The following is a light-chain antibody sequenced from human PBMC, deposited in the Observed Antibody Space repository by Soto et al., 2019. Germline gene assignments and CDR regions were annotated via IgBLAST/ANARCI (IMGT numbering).Light chain of an antibody. CDR2: HAS. Sequence: DIQMTQSPSILSVSVGDRVTITCRASQSISNWLAWYQQKPGTAPKVLIYHASNLQSGVPSRFSGSGSGTEFTLTSSSLQPDDFATYYCQHYNSYSEAFGQGTKVDIK. CDR1: QSISNW. CDR3: QHYNSYSEA. V-gene: IGKV1-5*01. J-gene: IGKJ1*01.